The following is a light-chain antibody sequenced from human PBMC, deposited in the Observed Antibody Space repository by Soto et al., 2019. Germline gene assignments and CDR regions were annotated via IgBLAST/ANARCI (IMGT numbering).Light chain of an antibody. CDR2: EVT. J-gene: IGLJ2*01. V-gene: IGLV2-8*01. CDR3: SSYAGSNNLV. CDR1: SSDVGGYNY. Sequence: QSALTQPPSASGCPGQSVTISCTGTSSDVGGYNYVSWYQQHPGKAPKLMIYEVTKRPSGVPDRFSGSKSGNTASLTVSGLQAEDEADYFCSSYAGSNNLVFGGGTKLTVL.